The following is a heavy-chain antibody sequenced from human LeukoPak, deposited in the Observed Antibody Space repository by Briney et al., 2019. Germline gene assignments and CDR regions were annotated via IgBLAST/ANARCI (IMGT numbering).Heavy chain of an antibody. Sequence: PSETLSLTCAVSGYSISSGYYWGWIRQPPGKGLEWIGSIYHSGSIYYNPSLKSRVTISVDTSKNQFSLKLSSVTAADTAVYYCARHEVEDAFDIWGQGTMVTVSS. D-gene: IGHD2-15*01. CDR3: ARHEVEDAFDI. V-gene: IGHV4-38-2*01. CDR1: GYSISSGYY. CDR2: IYHSGSI. J-gene: IGHJ3*02.